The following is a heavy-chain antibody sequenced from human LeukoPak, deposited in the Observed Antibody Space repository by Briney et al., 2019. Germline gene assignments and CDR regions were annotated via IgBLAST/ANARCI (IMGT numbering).Heavy chain of an antibody. D-gene: IGHD3-22*01. CDR2: IYPDDSDT. Sequence: GESLKISCKASGYSFTSYWIGWVRQVPGKGLEWMGIIYPDDSDTRYSPTFQGQVTISADKSISTAYLQWSSLAASDTAMYYCVRYYVSGPEGPRGNFFDYWGQGTLVAVSS. J-gene: IGHJ4*02. V-gene: IGHV5-51*01. CDR3: VRYYVSGPEGPRGNFFDY. CDR1: GYSFTSYW.